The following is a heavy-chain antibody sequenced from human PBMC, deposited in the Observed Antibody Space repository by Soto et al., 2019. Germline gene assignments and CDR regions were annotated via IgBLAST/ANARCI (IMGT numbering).Heavy chain of an antibody. J-gene: IGHJ6*03. CDR3: AIAAAATGWYYYYYMAV. V-gene: IGHV1-8*02. D-gene: IGHD2-15*01. CDR1: GYTFTSYG. CDR2: MNPNRGKT. Sequence: ASGKFSCKAPGYTFTSYGISWVRPAPGQGREWRGWMNPNRGKTGYAQKFQGRVTMTRNTSISTAYMELSSLRSEDTAVYYCAIAAAATGWYYYYYMAVWGKGTTVPVSS.